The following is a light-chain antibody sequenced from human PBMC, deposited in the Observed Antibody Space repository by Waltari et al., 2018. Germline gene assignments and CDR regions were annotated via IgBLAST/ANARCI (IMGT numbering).Light chain of an antibody. CDR1: QSLVHSDGHTY. CDR2: KIS. J-gene: IGKJ2*01. Sequence: DVVMTQSPLSLSVTLGQPASISCRSSQSLVHSDGHTYLNWFQQRPGQSPRRLIYKISNRDSGVPDRFSGSGSGTDFTLKISGVEAEDVGVYYCMQGTHWPPYTFGQGTKLEIK. V-gene: IGKV2-30*02. CDR3: MQGTHWPPYT.